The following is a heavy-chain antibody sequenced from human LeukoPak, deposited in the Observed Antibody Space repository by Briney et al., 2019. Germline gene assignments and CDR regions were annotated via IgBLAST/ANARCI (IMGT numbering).Heavy chain of an antibody. CDR2: INPSDGGT. CDR1: GYRFTRYY. J-gene: IGHJ4*02. CDR3: AAYGPGKDAHIDY. Sequence: ASVKVSCKASGYRFTRYYIHWMRQAPGLGLEWIGIINPSDGGTTYAQKFQDRVTMTRDTSTSTVYMDLRSLRSEDTAVYLCAAYGPGKDAHIDYWGQGTLVTVSS. V-gene: IGHV1-46*03. D-gene: IGHD3-10*01.